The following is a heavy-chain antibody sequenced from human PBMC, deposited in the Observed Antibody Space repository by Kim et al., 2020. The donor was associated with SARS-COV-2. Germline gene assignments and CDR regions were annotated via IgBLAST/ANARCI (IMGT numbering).Heavy chain of an antibody. V-gene: IGHV3-9*01. J-gene: IGHJ6*02. CDR2: IWKSDNI. CDR1: GFTFGAYA. CDR3: TRDLSGLDCTGTTCYAYGMDV. Sequence: SLRLSCVASGFTFGAYAMHWVRKAPGKGLEWVAGIWKSDNIYYADSVKGRFTISRDNAKNSLFLEMTGLRPEDTALYYCTRDLSGLDCTGTTCYAYGMDVWGQGTTVVVSS. D-gene: IGHD2-2*01.